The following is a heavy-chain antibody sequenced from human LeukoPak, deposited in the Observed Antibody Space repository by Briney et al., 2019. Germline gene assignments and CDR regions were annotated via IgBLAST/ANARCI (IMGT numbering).Heavy chain of an antibody. Sequence: SSETLSLTCAVYGGSFSGYYWSWIRQPPGKGLEWIGEINHSGSTNYNPSLKSRVTISVDTSKNQFSLKLTSVTAADTAVYYCARVRYGSGSYYFDNWGQGTLVTVSS. J-gene: IGHJ4*02. D-gene: IGHD3-10*01. CDR3: ARVRYGSGSYYFDN. CDR2: INHSGST. CDR1: GGSFSGYY. V-gene: IGHV4-34*01.